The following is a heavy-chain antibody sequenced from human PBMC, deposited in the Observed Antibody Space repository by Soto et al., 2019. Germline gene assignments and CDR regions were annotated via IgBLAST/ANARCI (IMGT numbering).Heavy chain of an antibody. CDR2: ISYDGSNK. V-gene: IGHV3-30*18. Sequence: GGSLRLSCAASGFTFSSYGMHWVRQAPGKGLEWVAVISYDGSNKYYADSVKGRFTISRDNSKNTLYLQMNSLRAEDTAVYYCAKETDSIAARPGYGMDVWGQVTTVTVSS. CDR1: GFTFSSYG. D-gene: IGHD6-6*01. J-gene: IGHJ6*02. CDR3: AKETDSIAARPGYGMDV.